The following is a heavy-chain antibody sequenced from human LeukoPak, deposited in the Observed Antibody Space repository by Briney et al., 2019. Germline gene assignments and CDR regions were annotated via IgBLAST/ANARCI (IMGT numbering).Heavy chain of an antibody. Sequence: PGGSLRLSCAASGFTFSSYGMHWVRQAPGKGLEWVAVISYDGSNKYYADSVKGRFTISRDNSKNTLYLQMNSLRAEDTAVYYCAKVIAVAGSDYYYGMDVWGQGTTVTVSS. V-gene: IGHV3-30*18. CDR2: ISYDGSNK. CDR1: GFTFSSYG. J-gene: IGHJ6*02. CDR3: AKVIAVAGSDYYYGMDV. D-gene: IGHD6-19*01.